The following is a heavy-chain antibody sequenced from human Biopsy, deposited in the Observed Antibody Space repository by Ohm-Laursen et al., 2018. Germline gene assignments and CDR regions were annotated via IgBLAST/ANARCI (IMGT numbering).Heavy chain of an antibody. CDR1: GYTFTGPY. J-gene: IGHJ1*01. CDR3: AKGQDLRGGAEYFQH. D-gene: IGHD2-15*01. CDR2: IKPPSGTT. Sequence: ASVKGFCQGSGYTFTGPYLHLGRQVPWPRVEWMGLIKPPSGTTKFAQDFQGRVTMTRDTSITTAYMELRRLRSDDTAVYYCAKGQDLRGGAEYFQHWGQGALVTVSS. V-gene: IGHV1-2*02.